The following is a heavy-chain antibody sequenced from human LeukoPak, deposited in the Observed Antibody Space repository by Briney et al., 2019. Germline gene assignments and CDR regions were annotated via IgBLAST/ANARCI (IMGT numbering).Heavy chain of an antibody. J-gene: IGHJ4*02. V-gene: IGHV4-38-2*01. CDR1: GFTFSSYW. Sequence: PGGSLRLSCAASGFTFSSYWMSWVRQAPGKGLEWIGSINYSGRTYENPALKSRVTISIDTSKNQIFLKLRSTTAADTAHYYCARAEINDYNRYWGQGILVIVSS. D-gene: IGHD4-11*01. CDR2: INYSGRT. CDR3: ARAEINDYNRY.